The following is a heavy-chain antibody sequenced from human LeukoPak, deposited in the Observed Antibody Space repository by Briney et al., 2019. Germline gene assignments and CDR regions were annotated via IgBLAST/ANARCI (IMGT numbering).Heavy chain of an antibody. CDR3: ARGHFGLDV. V-gene: IGHV3-15*01. Sequence: PGGSLRLSCAASGFTFSNAWMSWVRQAPGKGLEWAGRIKSKTDGGTTDYAAPVKGRFTISRDNAKKTVNLQMNSLRAEDTAIYYCARGHFGLDVWGQGTTVTVSS. J-gene: IGHJ6*02. CDR2: IKSKTDGGTT. CDR1: GFTFSNAW.